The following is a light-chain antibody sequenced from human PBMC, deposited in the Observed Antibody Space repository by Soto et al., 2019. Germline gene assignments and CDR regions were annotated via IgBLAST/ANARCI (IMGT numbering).Light chain of an antibody. CDR3: QQFGDWPS. V-gene: IGKV3-15*01. Sequence: EIRITQSPAILSVSRGESATLSCRASQSVSSHVVWYQQKPGQAPRLLISDSSTGATGIPARFSGSGSGTEFTLTISSLQSDDSAIYYCQQFGDWPSFGLGTKV. CDR1: QSVSSH. J-gene: IGKJ1*01. CDR2: DSS.